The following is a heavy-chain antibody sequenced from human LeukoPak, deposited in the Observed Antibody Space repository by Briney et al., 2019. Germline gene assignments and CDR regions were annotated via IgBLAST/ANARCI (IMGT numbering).Heavy chain of an antibody. V-gene: IGHV3-21*04. J-gene: IGHJ4*02. Sequence: GGSLRLSCAASGFTFSSYAMHWVRQAPGKGREWVSSVSRSSSYVYYADSVKGRFTISRDNAKNSLHLQMNSLIPEDTPLYYCPKEVAARPLRAFDYWGRGTLVTVSS. CDR1: GFTFSSYA. CDR3: PKEVAARPLRAFDY. CDR2: VSRSSSYV. D-gene: IGHD6-6*01.